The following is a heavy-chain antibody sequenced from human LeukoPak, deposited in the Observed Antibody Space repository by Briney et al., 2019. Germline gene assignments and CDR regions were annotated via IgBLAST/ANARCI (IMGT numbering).Heavy chain of an antibody. D-gene: IGHD3-22*01. CDR2: ISSSSSYI. Sequence: GGSLRLSCAASGFTFSSYSMNWVRQAPGKGLEWVSSISSSSSYIYYADSVKGRFTISRDNAKNTLYLQMNSLRAEDTAVYYCAREGSYYYYDTSGYYCGLFDYWGQGTLDTVSS. V-gene: IGHV3-21*01. CDR1: GFTFSSYS. J-gene: IGHJ4*02. CDR3: AREGSYYYYDTSGYYCGLFDY.